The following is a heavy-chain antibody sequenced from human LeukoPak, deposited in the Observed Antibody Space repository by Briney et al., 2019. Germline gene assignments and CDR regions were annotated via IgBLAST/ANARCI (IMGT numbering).Heavy chain of an antibody. CDR3: ARASYYYDTTGLGAVDI. CDR1: GFTFNDHA. J-gene: IGHJ3*02. CDR2: INWNSDNI. V-gene: IGHV3-9*01. D-gene: IGHD3-22*01. Sequence: PGGSLRLSCAASGFTFNDHAMYWVRQAPGKGLEWVLGINWNSDNIGYADSVKGRFTISRDDAKNSLFLQMNSLRTEDTALYYCARASYYYDTTGLGAVDIWGQGTMVTVSS.